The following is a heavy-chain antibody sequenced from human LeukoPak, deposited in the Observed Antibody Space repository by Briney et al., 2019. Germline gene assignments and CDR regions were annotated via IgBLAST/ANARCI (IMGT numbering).Heavy chain of an antibody. V-gene: IGHV3-23*01. CDR3: AKTHDFLNQQWLVLPFDY. Sequence: GGSLRLSCAASGFTFSSYAMSWVRQAPGKGLEWVSSISGSGGSTYYADSVKGRFTISRDNSKNTLYLQMNSLRAEDTAVYYCAKTHDFLNQQWLVLPFDYWGQGTLVTVSS. D-gene: IGHD6-19*01. J-gene: IGHJ4*02. CDR2: ISGSGGST. CDR1: GFTFSSYA.